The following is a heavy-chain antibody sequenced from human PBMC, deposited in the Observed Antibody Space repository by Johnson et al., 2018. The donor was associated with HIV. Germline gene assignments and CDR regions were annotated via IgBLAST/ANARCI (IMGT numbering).Heavy chain of an antibody. CDR1: GFTFNIYG. Sequence: VQLVESAGGVVQPGRSLRLSCAASGFTFNIYGMHWVRQATGKGLEWVSAIGTAGDTYYPGSVKGRLTISRENAKNSLYLQMNSLRAGDTAVYYCARGASDDSSGYRILGYAFDIWGQGTMVTVSS. V-gene: IGHV3-13*01. D-gene: IGHD3-22*01. J-gene: IGHJ3*02. CDR2: IGTAGDT. CDR3: ARGASDDSSGYRILGYAFDI.